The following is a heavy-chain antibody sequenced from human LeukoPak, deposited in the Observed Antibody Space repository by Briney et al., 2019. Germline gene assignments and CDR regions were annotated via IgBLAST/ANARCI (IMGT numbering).Heavy chain of an antibody. D-gene: IGHD1-26*01. CDR2: ISGSGGST. CDR1: GFTFSSYA. J-gene: IGHJ4*02. Sequence: GGSLRLSCAASGFTFSSYAMSWVRQAPGKGLEWVSAISGSGGSTYYADSVKGRFTISRDNSKNTLYLQMNSLRAEDTAVYYCAKVGGIVGASLNFDYWGQGTLVTVSS. CDR3: AKVGGIVGASLNFDY. V-gene: IGHV3-23*01.